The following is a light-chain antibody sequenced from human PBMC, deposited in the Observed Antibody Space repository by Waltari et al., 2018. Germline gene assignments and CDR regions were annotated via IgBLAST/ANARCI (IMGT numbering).Light chain of an antibody. CDR3: QHYVRLPAT. V-gene: IGKV3-20*01. CDR2: GAS. J-gene: IGKJ1*01. Sequence: EIVLTQSPDILSLSPGERVTLSCRASQSVSRSLAWYQQKPGQAPRLLIYGASSWATGIQDRVSGGGSGTDFSLTITRLEPRDFAVYYCQHYVRLPATFGQGTKVEIK. CDR1: QSVSRS.